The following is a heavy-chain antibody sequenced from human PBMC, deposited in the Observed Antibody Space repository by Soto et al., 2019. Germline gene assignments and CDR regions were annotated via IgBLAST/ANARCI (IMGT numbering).Heavy chain of an antibody. Sequence: TLSLTCTVSGGSISSVCYYWSWIRQHPGKGVEWMGYIYYSGSTYDNPSLKSRVTISVNTSKNHFSLKLSPVTAADPAAYYCATAPRVSSGYRLAYRRQCIPVTVSS. CDR3: ATAPRVSSGYRLAY. CDR2: IYYSGST. D-gene: IGHD3-22*01. J-gene: IGHJ4*02. CDR1: GGSISSVCYY. V-gene: IGHV4-31*03.